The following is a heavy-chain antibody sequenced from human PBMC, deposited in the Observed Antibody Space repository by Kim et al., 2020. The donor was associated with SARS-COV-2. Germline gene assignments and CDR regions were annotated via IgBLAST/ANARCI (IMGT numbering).Heavy chain of an antibody. V-gene: IGHV3-21*04. Sequence: GGSLRLSCAASGFTFSSYSMNWVRQAPGKGLEWVSSISSSSSYIYYADSVKGRFTISRDNAKNSLYLQMNSLRAEDTAVYYCARDPTDLGPIGYYYYYGMDVWGQGTTVTVSS. D-gene: IGHD1-1*01. CDR3: ARDPTDLGPIGYYYYYGMDV. J-gene: IGHJ6*02. CDR2: ISSSSSYI. CDR1: GFTFSSYS.